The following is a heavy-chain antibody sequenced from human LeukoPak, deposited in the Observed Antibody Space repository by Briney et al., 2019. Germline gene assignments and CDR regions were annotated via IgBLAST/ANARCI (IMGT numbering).Heavy chain of an antibody. CDR3: ARGDILIVVVPAANLDY. CDR1: GFTFSSYA. J-gene: IGHJ4*02. Sequence: QAGGSLRLSCAASGFTFSSYAMHWVRQAPGKGLEWVAVISYDGSNKYYADSVKGRFTISRDNSKNTLYLQMNSLRAEDTAVYYCARGDILIVVVPAANLDYWGQGTLVTVSS. CDR2: ISYDGSNK. D-gene: IGHD2-2*01. V-gene: IGHV3-30-3*01.